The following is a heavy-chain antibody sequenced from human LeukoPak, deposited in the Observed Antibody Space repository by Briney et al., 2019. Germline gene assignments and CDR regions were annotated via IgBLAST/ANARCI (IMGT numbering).Heavy chain of an antibody. Sequence: SETLSLTCTVSGGSISSSSYYWGWIRQPPGKGLEWSGSIYYSGSTYYNPSLRSRVTISVDTSKNQFSLKLSSVTAADTAVYYCASRAYYYDSSGYGPFDYWGQGTLVTVSS. CDR3: ASRAYYYDSSGYGPFDY. V-gene: IGHV4-39*01. D-gene: IGHD3-22*01. CDR2: IYYSGST. CDR1: GGSISSSSYY. J-gene: IGHJ4*02.